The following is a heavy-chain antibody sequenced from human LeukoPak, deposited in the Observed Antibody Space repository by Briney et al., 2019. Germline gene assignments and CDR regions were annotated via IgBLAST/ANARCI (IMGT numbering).Heavy chain of an antibody. Sequence: PSETLSLTCTVSGGSISSSSYYWGWIRQPPGKGLEWIGSIYYSGSTYYNPSLKSRVTISVDTSKNQFSLKLSSVTAADTAVYYCARVGTVDILTGYYLSDNWFDHWGQGTLVTVSS. CDR3: ARVGTVDILTGYYLSDNWFDH. CDR1: GGSISSSSYY. V-gene: IGHV4-39*07. D-gene: IGHD3-9*01. J-gene: IGHJ5*02. CDR2: IYYSGST.